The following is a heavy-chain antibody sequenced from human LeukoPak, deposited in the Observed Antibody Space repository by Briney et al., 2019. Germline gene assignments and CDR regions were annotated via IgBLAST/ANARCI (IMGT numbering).Heavy chain of an antibody. V-gene: IGHV1-18*01. D-gene: IGHD3-22*01. CDR3: ARDGGYYDSSGYYYPMAFDI. Sequence: ASVKVSCKASGYTFTGYGISWVRQAPGQGLEWMGWISAYNGNTNYAQKLQGRVTMTTDTSTSTAYMELRSLRSDDTAVYYCARDGGYYDSSGYYYPMAFDIWGQGTMVTVSS. CDR1: GYTFTGYG. CDR2: ISAYNGNT. J-gene: IGHJ3*02.